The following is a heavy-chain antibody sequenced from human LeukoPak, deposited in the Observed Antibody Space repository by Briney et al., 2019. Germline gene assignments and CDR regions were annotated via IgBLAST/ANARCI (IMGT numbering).Heavy chain of an antibody. CDR2: ISAYNGNT. Sequence: GASVKVSCKASGYTFTSYGISWVRQAPGQGLEWMGWISAYNGNTNYAQTLQGRVTLTTDTSTSTAYMELRSLRSDDTAVYYCARAHGYDSTGYSEAYFDYWGQGTLVTVSS. CDR3: ARAHGYDSTGYSEAYFDY. CDR1: GYTFTSYG. J-gene: IGHJ4*02. D-gene: IGHD3-22*01. V-gene: IGHV1-18*01.